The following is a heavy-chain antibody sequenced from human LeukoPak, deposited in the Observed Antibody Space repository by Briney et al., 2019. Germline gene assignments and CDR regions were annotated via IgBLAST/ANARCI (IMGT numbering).Heavy chain of an antibody. J-gene: IGHJ4*02. CDR3: AKGKATYYYDSSGYYYVLFDY. V-gene: IGHV3-23*01. Sequence: GGSLRLSCAASGFTFSSYAMSWVRQAPGKGLEWVSAISGSGGSTYYADSVKGRFTISRDNSKNTLYLQMNSLRAEDTAVYYCAKGKATYYYDSSGYYYVLFDYWGQGTLVTVSS. CDR1: GFTFSSYA. D-gene: IGHD3-22*01. CDR2: ISGSGGST.